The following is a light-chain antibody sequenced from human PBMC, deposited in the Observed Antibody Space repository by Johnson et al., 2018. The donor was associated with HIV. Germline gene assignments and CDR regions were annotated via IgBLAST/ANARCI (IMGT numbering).Light chain of an antibody. J-gene: IGLJ1*01. CDR3: GTGDSSLSFYV. Sequence: QSLLTQPPSVSAAPGQKVTISCSGSSSNIGNNYVSWYQQLPGTAPKLLIYENNKRPSGIPDRFSGSKSGTSATLGITGLQTGDEADYYCGTGDSSLSFYVFGTGTKVTVL. CDR1: SSNIGNNY. CDR2: ENN. V-gene: IGLV1-51*02.